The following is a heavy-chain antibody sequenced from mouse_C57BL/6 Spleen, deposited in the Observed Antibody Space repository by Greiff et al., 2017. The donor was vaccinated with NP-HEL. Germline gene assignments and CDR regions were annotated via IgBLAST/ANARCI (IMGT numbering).Heavy chain of an antibody. Sequence: EVKLVESGGGLVKPGGSLKLSCAASGFTFSDYGMHWVRQAPEKGLEWVAYISSGSSTIYYADTVKGRFTISRDNAKNTLFLQMTSLRSEDTAMYYCATSNNWYFEVWGTGTTVTVSS. CDR2: ISSGSSTI. D-gene: IGHD2-5*01. CDR1: GFTFSDYG. J-gene: IGHJ1*03. V-gene: IGHV5-17*01. CDR3: ATSNNWYFEV.